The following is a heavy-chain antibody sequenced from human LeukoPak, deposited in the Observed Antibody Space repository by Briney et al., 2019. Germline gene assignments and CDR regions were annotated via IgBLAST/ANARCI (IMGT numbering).Heavy chain of an antibody. CDR1: GFTFSNYA. CDR3: AKSVFGVVVVPAAAE. Sequence: GGSLRLSCAASGFTFSNYAMSWVRQAPGKGLEWVSVISGSGDSTYYADSVKGRFTISRDNSKNTLYLQMNSLGAEDTAVYYCAKSVFGVVVVPAAAEWGQGTLVTVSS. D-gene: IGHD2-2*01. V-gene: IGHV3-23*01. CDR2: ISGSGDST. J-gene: IGHJ4*02.